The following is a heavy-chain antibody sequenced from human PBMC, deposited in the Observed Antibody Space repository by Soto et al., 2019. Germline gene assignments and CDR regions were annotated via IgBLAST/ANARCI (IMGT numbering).Heavy chain of an antibody. Sequence: PGGSLRLSCAVSGFTFSKAWMSWVRQAPGKGLEWVGRIKSKTSGGTTDYAAPVKGRFTISRDDSKNTLNLQMNSLKTEDTAVYYCTAGKLYPTLDFDYWGQGTLVTVSS. CDR1: GFTFSKAW. CDR3: TAGKLYPTLDFDY. J-gene: IGHJ4*02. CDR2: IKSKTSGGTT. D-gene: IGHD2-8*01. V-gene: IGHV3-15*01.